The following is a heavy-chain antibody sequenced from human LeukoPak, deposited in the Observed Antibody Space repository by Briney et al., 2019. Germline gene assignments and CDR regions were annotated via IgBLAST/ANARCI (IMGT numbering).Heavy chain of an antibody. J-gene: IGHJ4*02. V-gene: IGHV1-2*02. CDR1: GFTFTGYY. CDR2: VNPNSGGT. Sequence: ASVKVSCKASGFTFTGYYIHWVRQAPGQGLEWMGWVNPNSGGTKYAQKFQGRVSMTSDTPISTAYMELSRLTSDDTAVYYCARDTYGGNWSLGYWGQGTLVTVSS. D-gene: IGHD4-23*01. CDR3: ARDTYGGNWSLGY.